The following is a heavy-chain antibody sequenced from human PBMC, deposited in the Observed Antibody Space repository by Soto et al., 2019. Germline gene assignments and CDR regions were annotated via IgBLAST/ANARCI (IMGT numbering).Heavy chain of an antibody. V-gene: IGHV4-30-4*01. J-gene: IGHJ4*02. CDR3: ARDRKGLWAWVFDY. Sequence: SETLSLTCTVSGGSITSGYYYWSWIRQPPGKGLEWIGYIYYSGSTYYNPSLKSRVTISVDTSKNQFSLKLSSVTAADTAVYYCARDRKGLWAWVFDYWGQGTLVTVSS. CDR2: IYYSGST. D-gene: IGHD3-16*01. CDR1: GGSITSGYYY.